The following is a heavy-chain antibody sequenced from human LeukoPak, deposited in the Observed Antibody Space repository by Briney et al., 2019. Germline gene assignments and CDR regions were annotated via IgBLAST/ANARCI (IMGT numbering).Heavy chain of an antibody. CDR3: ARDRSNSDF. J-gene: IGHJ4*02. Sequence: ASVKVSCKASGYTFTNYGISWVRQAPGQGLEWMGWISAYNGKTDYAQNFQDRVTMTTDTSTTTAYMELRSLRSDDTAVYYCARDRSNSDFWGQGTLVAVSS. D-gene: IGHD4-11*01. V-gene: IGHV1-18*01. CDR1: GYTFTNYG. CDR2: ISAYNGKT.